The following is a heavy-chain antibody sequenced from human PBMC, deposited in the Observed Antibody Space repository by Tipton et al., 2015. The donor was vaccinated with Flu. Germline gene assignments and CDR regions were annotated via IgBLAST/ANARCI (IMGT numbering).Heavy chain of an antibody. CDR1: GYTFTSYG. Sequence: QLVQSGAEVKKPGASVKVSCKASGYTFTSYGISWVRQAPGQGLEWLGWISAYNGNTNYAQKLQGRVTMTTDTSTSTAYMGLRSLRCDDTAVNYCARDQAVYWGGDCYPRALEVWGQGTMVTVSS. V-gene: IGHV1-18*01. CDR2: ISAYNGNT. CDR3: ARDQAVYWGGDCYPRALEV. J-gene: IGHJ3*01. D-gene: IGHD2-21*01.